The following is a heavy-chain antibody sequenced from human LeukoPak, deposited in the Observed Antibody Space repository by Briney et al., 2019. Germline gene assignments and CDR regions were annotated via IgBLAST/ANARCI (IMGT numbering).Heavy chain of an antibody. Sequence: SQTLSLTCTVSGGSISSGSYYWSWIRQPAGKGLEWIGRIYTRGSTNYNPSLKSRVTISVDTSKNQFSLKLSSVTAADTAVYYCARDRGEYSSSSWATYYYYYYMDVWGKGTTVTVS. J-gene: IGHJ6*03. CDR1: GGSISSGSYY. V-gene: IGHV4-61*02. CDR3: ARDRGEYSSSSWATYYYYYYMDV. CDR2: IYTRGST. D-gene: IGHD6-6*01.